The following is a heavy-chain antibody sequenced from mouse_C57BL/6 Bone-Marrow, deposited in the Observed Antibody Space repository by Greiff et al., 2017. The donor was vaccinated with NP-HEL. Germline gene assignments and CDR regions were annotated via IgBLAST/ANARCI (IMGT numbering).Heavy chain of an antibody. D-gene: IGHD1-1*01. CDR3: ARGDYGSSRFGYAMDY. CDR2: IYRGDGDT. V-gene: IGHV1-80*01. Sequence: VQLQQSGAELVKPGASVKISCKASGYAFSSYWMNWVKERPGKGLEWIGQIYRGDGDTKYNGKFKGKATLTADKSSSTAYMQVSSLTSEDSAVYFCARGDYGSSRFGYAMDYWGQGTSVTVSS. J-gene: IGHJ4*01. CDR1: GYAFSSYW.